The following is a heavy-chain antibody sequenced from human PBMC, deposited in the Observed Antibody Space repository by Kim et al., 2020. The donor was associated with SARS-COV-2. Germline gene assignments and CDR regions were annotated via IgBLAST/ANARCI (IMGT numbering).Heavy chain of an antibody. J-gene: IGHJ6*02. Sequence: GGSLRLSCAASGFTFSSYAMHWVRQVPGKGLEWVAVISYDGSNKYYADSVKGRFTISRDNSKNTLYLQMNSLRAEDTAVYYCARGLTPTKTDKYGPRGGYYYYGMDVWGQGTTVTVSS. V-gene: IGHV3-30-3*01. CDR3: ARGLTPTKTDKYGPRGGYYYYGMDV. CDR1: GFTFSSYA. CDR2: ISYDGSNK. D-gene: IGHD3-10*01.